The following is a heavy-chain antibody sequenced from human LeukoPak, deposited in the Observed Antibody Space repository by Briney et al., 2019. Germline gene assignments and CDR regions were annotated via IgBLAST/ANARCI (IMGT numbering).Heavy chain of an antibody. D-gene: IGHD3-3*01. CDR3: ARRNDYDFWSGNQYYFDY. J-gene: IGHJ4*02. Sequence: SETLSLTCSVSGGSIISRSHYWGWIRQSPGKGLEWIGTIYYSGTTFYNPSLQSRVSISVDTSRNQFSLRLNSVTAADTAVYYCARRNDYDFWSGNQYYFDYWGQGTLVTVSS. V-gene: IGHV4-39*01. CDR1: GGSIISRSHY. CDR2: IYYSGTT.